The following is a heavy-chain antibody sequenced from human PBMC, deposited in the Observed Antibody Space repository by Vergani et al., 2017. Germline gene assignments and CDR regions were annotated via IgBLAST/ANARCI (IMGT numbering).Heavy chain of an antibody. CDR2: IYYSGRT. J-gene: IGHJ6*03. CDR1: GGSISSSNYY. Sequence: QLQLQESGPGLVKPSETLSLTCTVSGGSISSSNYYWGWIRQPPGKGLEWIGTIYYSGRTYYNPSLKSRVIISVDTSKNQFSLKLSSVTAADTAVYYCARPLQYSGDYYYMDGWGKGTTVTVSS. D-gene: IGHD5-18*01. V-gene: IGHV4-39*01. CDR3: ARPLQYSGDYYYMDG.